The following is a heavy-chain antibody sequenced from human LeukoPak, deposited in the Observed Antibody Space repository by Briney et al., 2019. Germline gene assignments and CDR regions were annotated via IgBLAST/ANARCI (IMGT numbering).Heavy chain of an antibody. CDR3: ARVHVVVPAAMFYYYYYMDV. CDR1: GGSFSGYY. Sequence: PSETLSLTCAVYGGSFSGYYWSWIRQPPGKGLGWIGEINHSGSTNYNPSLKSRVTISVDTSKNQFSLKLSSVTAADTAVYYCARVHVVVPAAMFYYYYYMDVWGKGTTVTVFS. D-gene: IGHD2-2*01. J-gene: IGHJ6*03. V-gene: IGHV4-34*01. CDR2: INHSGST.